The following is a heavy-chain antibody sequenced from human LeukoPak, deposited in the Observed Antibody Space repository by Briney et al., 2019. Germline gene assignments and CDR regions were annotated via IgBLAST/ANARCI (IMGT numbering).Heavy chain of an antibody. CDR2: MNPNSANT. CDR3: ARADYYDSSGYPY. V-gene: IGHV1-8*01. J-gene: IGHJ4*02. D-gene: IGHD3-22*01. CDR1: GYTFTSYD. Sequence: VAPVKVSCKASGYTFTSYDINWVRQATGQGLEWMGWMNPNSANTGYAQKFQGRVTMTRNTSISTAYMELSSLRSEDTAVHYCARADYYDSSGYPYWGQGTLVTVSS.